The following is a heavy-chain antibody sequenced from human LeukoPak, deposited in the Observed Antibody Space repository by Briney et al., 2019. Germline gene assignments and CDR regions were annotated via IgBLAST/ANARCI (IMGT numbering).Heavy chain of an antibody. CDR1: GYTFTAYY. D-gene: IGHD3-9*01. J-gene: IGHJ4*02. CDR3: ARDFDEAFDY. CDR2: INPRSGDT. Sequence: ASVKVSCKASGYTFTAYYIHWVRQAPGQGLEWVGRINPRSGDTDYAQEFQGRVTMTRDTSIRTAYMELRSLRSDDTAVYYCARDFDEAFDYWGQGTLVTVSS. V-gene: IGHV1-2*06.